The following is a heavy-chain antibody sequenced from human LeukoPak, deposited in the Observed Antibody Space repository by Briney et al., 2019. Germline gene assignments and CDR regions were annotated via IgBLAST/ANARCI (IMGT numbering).Heavy chain of an antibody. Sequence: ASVKVSCKASGYTFTSYGISWVRQAPGKGLEWMGWSSAYNGNKNYAQELQGRVTMTTDTSTSTAYMELRSLTSDDTAVYYCARELSSGWYVLARSGYYFDYWGQGTLVTVSS. V-gene: IGHV1-18*01. CDR1: GYTFTSYG. CDR2: SSAYNGNK. CDR3: ARELSSGWYVLARSGYYFDY. D-gene: IGHD6-19*01. J-gene: IGHJ4*02.